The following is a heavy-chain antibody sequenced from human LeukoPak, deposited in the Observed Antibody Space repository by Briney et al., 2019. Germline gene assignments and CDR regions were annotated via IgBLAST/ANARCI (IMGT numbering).Heavy chain of an antibody. J-gene: IGHJ5*01. Sequence: GGSLRLSCAASGFTFSSYEMNWVRQAPGKGLEWVSYISSSGSTIYSADSVKGRFTISRDNAKNSLYLQMNSLRAEDTAVYYCASLLIAVASTRAFGSWGQGTLVTVSS. CDR3: ASLLIAVASTRAFGS. V-gene: IGHV3-48*03. CDR2: ISSSGSTI. D-gene: IGHD6-19*01. CDR1: GFTFSSYE.